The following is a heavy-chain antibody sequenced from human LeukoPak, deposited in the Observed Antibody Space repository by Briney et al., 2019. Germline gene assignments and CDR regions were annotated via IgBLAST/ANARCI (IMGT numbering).Heavy chain of an antibody. J-gene: IGHJ3*02. CDR1: GYSFTGYY. CDR2: INPNSGGT. D-gene: IGHD4-23*01. V-gene: IGHV1-2*02. Sequence: ASVKVSCKASGYSFTGYYIHWVRQAPGQGLEWMGWINPNSGGTNYAQKFQGRVTMTRDTSISTAYMELSRLRSEDTAVYFCAAELYGGNSDCCNFEIWGQGTMVTVSS. CDR3: AAELYGGNSDCCNFEI.